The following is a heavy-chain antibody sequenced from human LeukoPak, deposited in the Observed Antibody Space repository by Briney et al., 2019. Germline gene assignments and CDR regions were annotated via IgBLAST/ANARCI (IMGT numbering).Heavy chain of an antibody. Sequence: PSETLSLTCSVSGGSISSLYWSWLRQPPGKGLEWIGYIYYTGSTNYTPSLRGRVTMFVDMSKNQFSLRLSSVTAADTAVYDCARHRAYSSSSPFDYWGQGTLVTVSS. CDR2: IYYTGST. V-gene: IGHV4-59*08. CDR3: ARHRAYSSSSPFDY. CDR1: GGSISSLY. D-gene: IGHD6-6*01. J-gene: IGHJ4*02.